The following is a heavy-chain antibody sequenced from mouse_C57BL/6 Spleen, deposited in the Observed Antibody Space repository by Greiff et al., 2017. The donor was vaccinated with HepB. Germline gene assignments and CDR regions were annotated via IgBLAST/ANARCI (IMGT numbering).Heavy chain of an antibody. CDR1: GFTFSSYA. CDR2: ISDGGGYT. J-gene: IGHJ2*01. CDR3: ARGDGGEGYYFDY. Sequence: EVKLMESGGGLVKPGGSLKLSCAASGFTFSSYAMSWVRQTPEKRLEWVATISDGGGYTYYPDNVKGRFTISRDNAKNNLYLQMSHLKSEDTAMYYCARGDGGEGYYFDYWGQGTTLTVSS. V-gene: IGHV5-4*03.